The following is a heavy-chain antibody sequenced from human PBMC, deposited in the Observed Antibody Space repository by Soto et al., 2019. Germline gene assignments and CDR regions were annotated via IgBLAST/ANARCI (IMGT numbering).Heavy chain of an antibody. Sequence: GGSLRLSCAASGFTFSTFAMSWVRQTPGKGLEWVSSISGSPSSTYYADSVKGRFTISRDNSKKTLFLQMSSLRAEDTAIYYCAKDGYDSSGDLSSFDYWGQGTLVTVSS. CDR1: GFTFSTFA. D-gene: IGHD3-22*01. CDR2: ISGSPSST. CDR3: AKDGYDSSGDLSSFDY. V-gene: IGHV3-23*01. J-gene: IGHJ4*02.